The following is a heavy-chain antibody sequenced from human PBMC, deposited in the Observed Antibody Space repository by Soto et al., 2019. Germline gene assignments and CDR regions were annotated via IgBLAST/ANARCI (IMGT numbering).Heavy chain of an antibody. J-gene: IGHJ4*02. CDR1: GFTFSSYW. D-gene: IGHD2-15*01. Sequence: EVQLVESGGGLVQPGGSLRLSCAASGFTFSSYWMHWVRQAPGKGLVWVSRINSDGSSTSYADSVKGRFTISRDNAKNTLDLQMNSLRAEETAVYYFGRTSLVVAAATREDYWGQGTLVTVSS. V-gene: IGHV3-74*01. CDR2: INSDGSST. CDR3: GRTSLVVAAATREDY.